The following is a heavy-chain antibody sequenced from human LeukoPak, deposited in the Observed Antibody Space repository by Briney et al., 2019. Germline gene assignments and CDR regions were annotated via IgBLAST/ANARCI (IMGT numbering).Heavy chain of an antibody. J-gene: IGHJ5*02. CDR1: GGSISDYY. CDR3: AREIIAAHNWFDP. D-gene: IGHD6-6*01. Sequence: SETLSLTCTVSGGSISDYYWSWIRQPPGKGLEWIGYIYYSGSTYYNPSLKSRVTISVDTSKNQFSLKLSSVTAADTAVYYCAREIIAAHNWFDPWGQGTLVTVSS. CDR2: IYYSGST. V-gene: IGHV4-30-4*01.